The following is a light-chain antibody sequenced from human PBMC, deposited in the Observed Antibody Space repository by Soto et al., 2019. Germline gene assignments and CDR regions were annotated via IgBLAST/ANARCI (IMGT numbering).Light chain of an antibody. CDR2: EVN. V-gene: IGLV2-14*01. CDR1: SSDVGNFDS. CDR3: SSYTSRSTVE. J-gene: IGLJ2*01. Sequence: QPASLSGSPGQSITISCTGTSSDVGNFDSVSWYQHHPGKPPKLLISEVNNRPSGISYRFSGSNSGNTASLSISGLQAEDEAYYCCSSYTSRSTVEFGGGTKVTVL.